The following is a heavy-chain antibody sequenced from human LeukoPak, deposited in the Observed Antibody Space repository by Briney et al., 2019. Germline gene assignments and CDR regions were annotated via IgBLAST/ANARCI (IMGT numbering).Heavy chain of an antibody. V-gene: IGHV3-23*01. J-gene: IGHJ4*02. D-gene: IGHD6-13*01. CDR3: ARVGYGSSWGERYYFDY. Sequence: PGGSLRLSCAASGFTFSSYAMSWVRQAPGKGLEWVSAISGSGGSTYYADSVKGRFTISRDNSKNTLYLQMNRLRAEDTAVYYCARVGYGSSWGERYYFDYWGQGAQVTVSS. CDR1: GFTFSSYA. CDR2: ISGSGGST.